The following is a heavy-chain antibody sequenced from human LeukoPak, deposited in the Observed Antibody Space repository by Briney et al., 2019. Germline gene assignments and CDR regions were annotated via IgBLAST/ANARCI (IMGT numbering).Heavy chain of an antibody. J-gene: IGHJ5*02. Sequence: ASVKVSCKAVGYTFTSYAMNWVRQAPGQGLEWMGWINTNTGNPTYAQGFTGRFVFSLDTSVSTAYLQISSLKAEDTAVYYCARGPLWFGESYNNWFDPWGQGTLVTVSS. CDR2: INTNTGNP. D-gene: IGHD3-10*01. CDR1: GYTFTSYA. V-gene: IGHV7-4-1*02. CDR3: ARGPLWFGESYNNWFDP.